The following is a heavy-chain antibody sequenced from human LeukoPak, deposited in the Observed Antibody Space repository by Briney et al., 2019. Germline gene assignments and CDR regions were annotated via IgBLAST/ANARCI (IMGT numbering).Heavy chain of an antibody. CDR2: IYYSGST. J-gene: IGHJ6*02. CDR3: ARHSLFQISSYYYYALDV. D-gene: IGHD3-3*01. V-gene: IGHV4-31*03. CDR1: GGSISSGGYY. Sequence: KASETLSLTCTVSGGSISSGGYYWSWIRQHPGKGLEWIGYIYYSGSTYYNPSLKSRVTISVDTSKNQFSLKLSSVTAADTAVYYCARHSLFQISSYYYYALDVWGQGTTVTVSS.